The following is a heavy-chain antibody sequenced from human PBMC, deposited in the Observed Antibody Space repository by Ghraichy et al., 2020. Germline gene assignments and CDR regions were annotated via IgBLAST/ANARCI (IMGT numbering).Heavy chain of an antibody. CDR1: GFTFSDYY. D-gene: IGHD2-2*02. Sequence: LSLTCAASGFTFSDYYMSWIRQAPGKGLEWVSYISSSGSTIYYADSVTGRFTIPRDNAKNSLYLPMNSLRAEDTAVYYCARVAVYCSSTSCYTDYYYYGMDVWGQGTTVTVSS. CDR2: ISSSGSTI. V-gene: IGHV3-11*04. CDR3: ARVAVYCSSTSCYTDYYYYGMDV. J-gene: IGHJ6*02.